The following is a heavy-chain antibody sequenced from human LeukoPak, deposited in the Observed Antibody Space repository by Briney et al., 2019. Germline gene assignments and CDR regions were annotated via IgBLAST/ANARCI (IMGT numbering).Heavy chain of an antibody. CDR2: ISSSADST. J-gene: IGHJ4*02. CDR1: GFTFSSYA. V-gene: IGHV3-23*01. D-gene: IGHD4-23*01. CDR3: AKPLEKYTYGGNFDY. Sequence: GGSLRLSCEASGFTFSSYAMSWVRQAPGKGLAWASVISSSADSTYYADSVKGRFTISRDNSKNTLYLQMNNLRAEDTAVYYCAKPLEKYTYGGNFDYWGQGILVTVSS.